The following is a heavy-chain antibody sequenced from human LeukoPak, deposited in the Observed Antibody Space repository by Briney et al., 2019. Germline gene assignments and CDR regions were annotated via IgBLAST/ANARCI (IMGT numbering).Heavy chain of an antibody. Sequence: PSETLSLTCTVSGGSISSGGYYWSCIRQPPGKGLECIGYIYHSGSTYYNPSLKSRVTISVDRSKNQFSLKLSSVTAADTAVYYCAMYSSSWLPYDYWGQGTLVTVSS. CDR1: GGSISSGGYY. D-gene: IGHD6-13*01. J-gene: IGHJ4*02. CDR2: IYHSGST. CDR3: AMYSSSWLPYDY. V-gene: IGHV4-30-2*01.